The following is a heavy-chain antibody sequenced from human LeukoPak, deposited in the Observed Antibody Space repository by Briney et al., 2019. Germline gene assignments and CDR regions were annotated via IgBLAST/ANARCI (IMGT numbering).Heavy chain of an antibody. CDR1: GGTFSSYA. CDR3: ARERCRSNVCAFDI. V-gene: IGHV1-69*13. CDR2: IIPIFGTA. J-gene: IGHJ3*02. D-gene: IGHD2-8*01. Sequence: SVKVSCKASGGTFSSYAISWVRQAPGQGLEWMGGIIPIFGTANCAQKFQGRVTITADESTSTAYMELSSLRSEDTAVYYCARERCRSNVCAFDIWGQGTMVTVSS.